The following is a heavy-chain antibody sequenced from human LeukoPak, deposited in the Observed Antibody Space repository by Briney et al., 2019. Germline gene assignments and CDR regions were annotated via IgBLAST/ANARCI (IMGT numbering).Heavy chain of an antibody. CDR1: GFTFSSYA. CDR2: ISYDGSNK. J-gene: IGHJ6*04. CDR3: ARVGYGDYGYGYYYGMDV. Sequence: GSLRLSCAASGFTFSSYAMHWVRQAPGKGLEWVAVISYDGSNKYYADSVKGRFTISRDNSKNTLYLQMNSLRAEDTAVYYCARVGYGDYGYGYYYGMDVWGKGTTVTVSS. D-gene: IGHD4-17*01. V-gene: IGHV3-30*04.